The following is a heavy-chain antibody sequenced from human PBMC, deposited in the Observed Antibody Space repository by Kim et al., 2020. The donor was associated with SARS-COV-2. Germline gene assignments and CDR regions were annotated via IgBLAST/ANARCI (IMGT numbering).Heavy chain of an antibody. Sequence: GGSLRLSCAASGFTFSSYAMSWVRQAPGKGLEWVSAISGSGGSTYYADSVKGRFTISRDNSKNTLYLQMNSLRAEDTAVYYCAKPLGGITMVRGVIPPLDYWGQGTLVTVSS. CDR1: GFTFSSYA. CDR3: AKPLGGITMVRGVIPPLDY. D-gene: IGHD3-10*01. CDR2: ISGSGGST. V-gene: IGHV3-23*01. J-gene: IGHJ4*02.